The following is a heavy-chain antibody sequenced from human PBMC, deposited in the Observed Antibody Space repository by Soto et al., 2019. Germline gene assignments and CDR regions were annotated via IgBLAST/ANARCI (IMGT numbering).Heavy chain of an antibody. V-gene: IGHV4-59*13. CDR3: ARDTSSGWPDY. CDR2: IYYSGST. J-gene: IGHJ4*02. CDR1: GGSISSYY. D-gene: IGHD6-19*01. Sequence: QVQLQESGPGLVKPSETLSLTCTVSGGSISSYYWSWIRQPPGKGLEWIGYIYYSGSTNYNPSLKSRVTISVDTPKNQYSLKLSSVSAADRAVYYCARDTSSGWPDYWGQGTLVTVSS.